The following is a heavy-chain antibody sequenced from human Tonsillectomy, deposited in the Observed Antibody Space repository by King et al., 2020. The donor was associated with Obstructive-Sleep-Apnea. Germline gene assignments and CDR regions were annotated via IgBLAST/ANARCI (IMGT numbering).Heavy chain of an antibody. D-gene: IGHD6-13*01. CDR2: ISSFSTTI. CDR3: ARDRGAAAGTYYYDYGMDV. J-gene: IGHJ6*02. CDR1: GFIFSTYS. V-gene: IGHV3-48*01. Sequence: QLVQSGGGLVQPGGSLRLSCAASGFIFSTYSMNWVRQAPGKGLEWVSYISSFSTTIYYADSVKGRFTISRDNAKNSLYLRMNSLRAEDTAVYYCARDRGAAAGTYYYDYGMDVWGQGTTVTVPS.